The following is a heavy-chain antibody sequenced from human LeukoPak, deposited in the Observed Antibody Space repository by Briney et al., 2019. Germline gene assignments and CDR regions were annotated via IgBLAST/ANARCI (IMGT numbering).Heavy chain of an antibody. CDR2: INHSGST. J-gene: IGHJ4*02. CDR1: GGSFSGYY. V-gene: IGHV4-34*01. CDR3: AREITFRTTYYYGSGSYVDY. Sequence: SETLSLTCAVYGGSFSGYYWSWIRQPPGKGLDWVGEINHSGSTNYNPSLKSRVTISVDTSKNQFSLKLSSVTAADTAVYYCAREITFRTTYYYGSGSYVDYWGQGTLVTVSS. D-gene: IGHD3-10*01.